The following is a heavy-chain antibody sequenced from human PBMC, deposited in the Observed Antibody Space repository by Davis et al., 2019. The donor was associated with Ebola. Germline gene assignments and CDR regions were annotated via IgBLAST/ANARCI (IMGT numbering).Heavy chain of an antibody. V-gene: IGHV5-51*01. CDR2: IYPGDSDT. CDR3: ARMEYSSSWYNWFDP. Sequence: KVSCKGSGYSFTNFWIGWVRQIPGKGLEWMGIIYPGDSDTRYSPSFQGQVTISADKSISTAYLQWSSLKASDTAMYYCARMEYSSSWYNWFDPWGQGTLVTVSS. CDR1: GYSFTNFW. D-gene: IGHD6-13*01. J-gene: IGHJ5*02.